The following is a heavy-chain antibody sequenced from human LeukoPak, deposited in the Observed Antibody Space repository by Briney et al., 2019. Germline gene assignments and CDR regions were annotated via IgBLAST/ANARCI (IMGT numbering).Heavy chain of an antibody. CDR2: ISGSGGST. CDR1: GFTFSSYA. J-gene: IGHJ4*02. Sequence: GGSLRLSCAASGFTFSSYAMSWVRQAPGKGLEWVSVISGSGGSTYSADSVKGRFTISRDNSKNMLYLQMNSLRAEDTAVYYCAKSIVGVSGFGYWGQGALVTVSS. D-gene: IGHD1-26*01. CDR3: AKSIVGVSGFGY. V-gene: IGHV3-23*01.